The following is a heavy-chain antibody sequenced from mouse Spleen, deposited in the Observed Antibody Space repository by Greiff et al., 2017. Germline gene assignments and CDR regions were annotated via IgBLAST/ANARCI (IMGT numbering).Heavy chain of an antibody. CDR3: ARQIYYGALAGYFDV. D-gene: IGHD2-1*01. V-gene: IGHV5-9-3*01. CDR2: ISSGGSYT. CDR1: GFTFSSYA. Sequence: DVKLVESGGGLVKPGGSLKLSCAASGFTFSSYAMSWVRQTPEKRLEWVATISSGGSYTYYPDSVKGRFTISRDNAKNTLYLQMSSLRSEDTAMYYCARQIYYGALAGYFDVWGAGTTVTVSS. J-gene: IGHJ1*01.